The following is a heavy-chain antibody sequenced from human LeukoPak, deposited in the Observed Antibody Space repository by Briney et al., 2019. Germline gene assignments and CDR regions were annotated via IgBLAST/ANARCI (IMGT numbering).Heavy chain of an antibody. Sequence: GRSLRLSCAASGFTFSSYGMHWVRQAPGKGLEWVAVIWYDRSNKYYADSVKGRFTISRDNSKNTLYLQMNSLRAEDTAVYYCAREGYCSGGSCYGQAYYYGMDVWGQGTTVTVSS. CDR3: AREGYCSGGSCYGQAYYYGMDV. CDR2: IWYDRSNK. J-gene: IGHJ6*02. V-gene: IGHV3-33*01. D-gene: IGHD2-15*01. CDR1: GFTFSSYG.